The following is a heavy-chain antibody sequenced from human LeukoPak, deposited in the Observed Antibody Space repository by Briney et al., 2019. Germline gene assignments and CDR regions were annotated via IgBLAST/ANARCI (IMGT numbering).Heavy chain of an antibody. CDR1: DFSFITYA. V-gene: IGHV3-23*01. D-gene: IGHD2-2*01. CDR2: ISGGGDAT. Sequence: GGSLRLSCAASDFSFITYAMSWVRQAPGKGLEWVSTISGGGDATYYADSVKGRFTISRDNAKNTLYLQMNSLRAEDTAVYYCARSPTSVYCSSTSCYAGYYYYMDVWGKGTTVTVSS. CDR3: ARSPTSVYCSSTSCYAGYYYYMDV. J-gene: IGHJ6*03.